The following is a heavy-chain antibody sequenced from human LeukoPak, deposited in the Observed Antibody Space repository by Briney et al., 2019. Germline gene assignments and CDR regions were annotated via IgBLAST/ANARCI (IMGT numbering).Heavy chain of an antibody. CDR2: VRYDGNNP. CDR3: ARGSRYGDYPYYCDF. D-gene: IGHD4-17*01. V-gene: IGHV3-30*12. Sequence: PGKSLRLSCVVAGFTISSYGMHWIRQAPGKRLDWVAFVRYDGNNPYYSASVKGRFTISRDNSKNTVLLQMNNLRLEDAAVYYCARGSRYGDYPYYCDFWGQGTLVTVSS. J-gene: IGHJ4*02. CDR1: GFTISSYG.